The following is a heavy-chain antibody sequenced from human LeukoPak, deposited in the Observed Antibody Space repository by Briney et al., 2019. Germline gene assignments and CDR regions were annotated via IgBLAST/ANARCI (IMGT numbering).Heavy chain of an antibody. CDR2: IYPGDSDT. V-gene: IGHV5-51*01. CDR1: GYSFTSYW. J-gene: IGHJ3*02. D-gene: IGHD2-8*02. Sequence: GAPLQISCQGSGYSFTSYWIAWARQMPGKGLEWMGIIYPGDSDTRYSPSFQGQVTISADKSISTAYLQWSTLKASETAMYYCARPLSGLDAFDIWGQGTMVTVSS. CDR3: ARPLSGLDAFDI.